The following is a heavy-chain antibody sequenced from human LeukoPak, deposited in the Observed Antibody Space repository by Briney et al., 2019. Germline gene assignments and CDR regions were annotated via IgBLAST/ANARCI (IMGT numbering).Heavy chain of an antibody. Sequence: GGSLRLSCAASGFTLSSYWMSWVRQAPGKGVEWVANIKEDGSEKYYVDSVKGRFTISRDNAQNSVYLHMNSLTADDTPLYYCARDWVAGVPFDAFDIWGQGTMVSVSS. CDR2: IKEDGSEK. V-gene: IGHV3-7*03. J-gene: IGHJ3*02. CDR1: GFTLSSYW. CDR3: ARDWVAGVPFDAFDI. D-gene: IGHD3-10*01.